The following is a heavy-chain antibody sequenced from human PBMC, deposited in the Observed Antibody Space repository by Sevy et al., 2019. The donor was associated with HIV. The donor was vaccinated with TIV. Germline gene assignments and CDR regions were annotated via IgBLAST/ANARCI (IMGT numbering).Heavy chain of an antibody. Sequence: GGSLRLSCAASGFTFDDYGMSWVRQAPGKGLEWVSRINWNGGSTGYADSVKGRFTISRDNAKNSLYLQMNSLRAEDTALYYCAREGDVAAAGPIDAFDIWGQGTMVTVSS. V-gene: IGHV3-20*04. CDR1: GFTFDDYG. CDR3: AREGDVAAAGPIDAFDI. CDR2: INWNGGST. J-gene: IGHJ3*02. D-gene: IGHD6-13*01.